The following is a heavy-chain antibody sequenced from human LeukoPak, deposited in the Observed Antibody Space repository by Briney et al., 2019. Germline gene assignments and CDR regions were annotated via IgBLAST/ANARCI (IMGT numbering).Heavy chain of an antibody. Sequence: GGSLRLSCAASGFTFSSYAMSWVRQAPGKGLEWVSAIGGSGGSTYYADSVKGRFTISRDNSKNTLYLQMNSLRAEDTAVYYCARTGRYCSSTSCYDYWGQGTLVTVSS. V-gene: IGHV3-23*01. CDR1: GFTFSSYA. CDR2: IGGSGGST. CDR3: ARTGRYCSSTSCYDY. J-gene: IGHJ4*02. D-gene: IGHD2-2*01.